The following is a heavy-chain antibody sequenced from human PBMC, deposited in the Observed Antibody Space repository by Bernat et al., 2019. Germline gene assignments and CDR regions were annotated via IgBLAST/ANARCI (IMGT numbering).Heavy chain of an antibody. CDR2: ISYDGSNK. CDR3: TTDYYYDSSGYYYSAFDY. D-gene: IGHD3-22*01. CDR1: GFTFSSYA. V-gene: IGHV3-30*07. J-gene: IGHJ4*02. Sequence: QVQLVESGGGVVQPGRSLRLSCAASGFTFSSYAMHWVRQAPGKGLEWVAVISYDGSNKYYADSVKGRFTISRDDSKNTLYLQMNSLKTEDTAVYYCTTDYYYDSSGYYYSAFDYWGQGTLVTVSS.